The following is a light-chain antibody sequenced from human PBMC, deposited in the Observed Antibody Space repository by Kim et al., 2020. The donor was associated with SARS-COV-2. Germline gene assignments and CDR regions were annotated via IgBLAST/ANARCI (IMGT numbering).Light chain of an antibody. Sequence: SYELTQPSSVSVSPGQTARITCSGDVLTKKYARWFQQKPGQAPVLVIYKYSERPSGIPERFSCSSSGTTVTLTISGAQVEAEADFYCYSAADNNVVFGG. CDR3: YSAADNNVV. CDR2: KYS. J-gene: IGLJ2*01. V-gene: IGLV3-27*01. CDR1: VLTKKY.